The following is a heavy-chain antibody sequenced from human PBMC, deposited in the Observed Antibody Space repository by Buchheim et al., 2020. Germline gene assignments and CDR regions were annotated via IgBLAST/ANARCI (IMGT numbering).Heavy chain of an antibody. CDR1: GFTFSSYG. V-gene: IGHV3-30*18. J-gene: IGHJ4*02. D-gene: IGHD6-13*01. Sequence: QVQLVESGGGVVQPGRSLRLSCAASGFTFSSYGMHWVRQAPGKGLEWVAVISSDGSTKYYADSVKGRFTISRDNSKNTLYLQMNSLRAEDTAVYYCAKDLSSSWGRGGFDYWGQGTL. CDR2: ISSDGSTK. CDR3: AKDLSSSWGRGGFDY.